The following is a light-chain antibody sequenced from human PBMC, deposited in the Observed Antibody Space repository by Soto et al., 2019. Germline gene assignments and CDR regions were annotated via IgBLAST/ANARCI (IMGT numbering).Light chain of an antibody. J-gene: IGLJ3*02. V-gene: IGLV2-14*03. Sequence: QSALTQPASVSGSPGQSITISCTGTSSDVGSTFNYVSWYQHHPGKAPRLIMSDVNHRPSGVSDRFSGSKSGNTASLTSSGLQAEDEDDYFCSAYSTGSTPVLFGGGTKLTVL. CDR2: DVN. CDR1: SSDVGSTFNY. CDR3: SAYSTGSTPVL.